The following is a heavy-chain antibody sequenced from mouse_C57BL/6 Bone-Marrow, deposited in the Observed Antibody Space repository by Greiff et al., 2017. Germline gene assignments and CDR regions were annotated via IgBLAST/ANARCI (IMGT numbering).Heavy chain of an antibody. D-gene: IGHD4-1*01. CDR2: IDPANGNT. V-gene: IGHV14-3*01. Sequence: VQLQQPGAELVKPGASVKLSCTASGFTFTDTYMHWVKQRPEQGLEWIGRIDPANGNTKYAPKFQGKATITADKASNTPYLQLSSLTSEDAAIDYCTREGTGTGWYFDVWGTGTTVTVSS. CDR1: GFTFTDTY. J-gene: IGHJ1*03. CDR3: TREGTGTGWYFDV.